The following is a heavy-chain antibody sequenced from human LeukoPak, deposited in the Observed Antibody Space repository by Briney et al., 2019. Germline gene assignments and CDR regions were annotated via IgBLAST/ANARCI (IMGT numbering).Heavy chain of an antibody. J-gene: IGHJ4*02. Sequence: PGRSLRLSCAASGFTFSNYGMHWVRQAPGKGLEWLSYISTSSSYIYYADSVKGRFTVSRDNAMNSLFLQMNSLRAEDTAVYYCARDSYGTTFDYWGQGTLVSVSS. D-gene: IGHD1-7*01. CDR3: ARDSYGTTFDY. CDR1: GFTFSNYG. CDR2: ISTSSSYI. V-gene: IGHV3-21*01.